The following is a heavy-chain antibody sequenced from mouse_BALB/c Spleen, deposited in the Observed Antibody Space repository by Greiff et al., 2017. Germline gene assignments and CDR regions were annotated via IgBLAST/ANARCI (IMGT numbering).Heavy chain of an antibody. Sequence: EVMLVESGGGLVQPGGSRKLSCAASGFTFSSFGMHWVRQAPEKGLEWVAYISSGSSTIYYADTVKGRFTISRDNPKNTLFLQMTSLRSEDTAMYYCARMTSYAMDYWGQGTSVTVSS. J-gene: IGHJ4*01. CDR3: ARMTSYAMDY. V-gene: IGHV5-17*02. CDR1: GFTFSSFG. CDR2: ISSGSSTI. D-gene: IGHD2-10*02.